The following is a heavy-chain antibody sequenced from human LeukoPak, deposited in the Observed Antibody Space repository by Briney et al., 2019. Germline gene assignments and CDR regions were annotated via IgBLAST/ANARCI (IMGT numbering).Heavy chain of an antibody. CDR1: GGTFNNSA. CDR2: IIPLFGTA. J-gene: IGHJ4*02. CDR3: ARPYYDSSAPPYDY. Sequence: GASVKVSCKTPGGTFNNSAIRWVRQAPGQGLEWLGGIIPLFGTAGYAQKFQGRVTITQDESTRTVYLELTSLTSDDTAVYYCARPYYDSSAPPYDYWGQGTLVTVSS. V-gene: IGHV1-69*13. D-gene: IGHD3-22*01.